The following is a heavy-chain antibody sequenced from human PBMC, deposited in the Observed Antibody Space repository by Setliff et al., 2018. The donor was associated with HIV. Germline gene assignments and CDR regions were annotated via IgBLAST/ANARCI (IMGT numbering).Heavy chain of an antibody. Sequence: PGGSLRLSCAASAFTFGSYAMSWVRQAPGKGLEWVAAISGRGGSQYYADAVRGRFTVSRDNPKNTLYLQMSSLRAEDTAVYYCAKDIGTTHLYYFDSWGQGTLVTVSS. CDR3: AKDIGTTHLYYFDS. V-gene: IGHV3-23*01. CDR1: AFTFGSYA. D-gene: IGHD1-26*01. CDR2: ISGRGGSQ. J-gene: IGHJ4*02.